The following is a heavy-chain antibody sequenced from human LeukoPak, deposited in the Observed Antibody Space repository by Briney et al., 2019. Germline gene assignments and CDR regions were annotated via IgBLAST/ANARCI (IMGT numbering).Heavy chain of an antibody. CDR1: GYTFTGYY. V-gene: IGHV1-18*04. Sequence: ASVKVSCKASGYTFTGYYMHWVRQAPGQGLEWMGWISVYNGNTKYAQKFQGRVTISTDTFTSTAYMEVTSLRSDDTAVYYCARDQYDSVWDSHRPYFDYWGQGTLVTVSS. CDR2: ISVYNGNT. D-gene: IGHD3-16*02. CDR3: ARDQYDSVWDSHRPYFDY. J-gene: IGHJ4*02.